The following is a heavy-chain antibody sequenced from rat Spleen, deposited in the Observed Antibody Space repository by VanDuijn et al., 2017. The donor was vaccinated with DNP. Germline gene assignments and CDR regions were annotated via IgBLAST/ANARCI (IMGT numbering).Heavy chain of an antibody. V-gene: IGHV5S13*01. CDR3: ATPEAADY. CDR2: IGSPAYAP. D-gene: IGHD1-11*01. CDR1: GFTFSNYG. J-gene: IGHJ2*01. Sequence: EVQLVESGGGLVQPGRSLKLSCAASGFTFSNYGMAWVRQAPTKGLEWVAYIGSPAYAPYYADSVKGRFTISRDNAKSTLYLQMNSLRSEDMATYYCATPEAADYWGQGVMVTVSS.